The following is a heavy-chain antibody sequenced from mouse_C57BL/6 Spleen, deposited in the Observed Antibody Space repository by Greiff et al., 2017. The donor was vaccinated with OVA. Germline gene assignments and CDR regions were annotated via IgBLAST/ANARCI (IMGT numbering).Heavy chain of an antibody. V-gene: IGHV1-26*01. D-gene: IGHD4-1*01. Sequence: EVQLQQSGPELVKPGASVKISCKASGYTFTDYYMNWVKQSHGKSLEWIGDINPNNGGTSYNQKFKGKATLTVDKSSSTAYMELRSLTSEDSAVYYCARAPWDGNFDYWGQGTTLTVSS. J-gene: IGHJ2*01. CDR3: ARAPWDGNFDY. CDR2: INPNNGGT. CDR1: GYTFTDYY.